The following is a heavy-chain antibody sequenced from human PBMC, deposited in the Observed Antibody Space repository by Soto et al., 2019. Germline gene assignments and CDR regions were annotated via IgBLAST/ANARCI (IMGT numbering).Heavy chain of an antibody. CDR1: GFSFSTYW. Sequence: PGGSLRLSCEVSGFSFSTYWMTWVRQAPGKGLEWVANIKQDGSEAYYLDSVKGRFTISRDNAKKSLYLQMNRLRVEDTAVYYCARDMSDYVWGSYFRIYYLDYWGLGTLVTVSS. CDR2: IKQDGSEA. J-gene: IGHJ4*02. CDR3: ARDMSDYVWGSYFRIYYLDY. V-gene: IGHV3-7*04. D-gene: IGHD3-16*01.